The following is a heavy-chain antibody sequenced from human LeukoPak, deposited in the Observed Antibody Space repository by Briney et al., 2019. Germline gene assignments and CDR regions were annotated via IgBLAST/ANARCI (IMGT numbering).Heavy chain of an antibody. J-gene: IGHJ4*02. CDR2: IYYSGTT. V-gene: IGHV4-59*01. D-gene: IGHD2-15*01. CDR1: GDSITSYY. CDR3: ARDNSGYCSGGSCYHFDY. Sequence: SETPSLTCTLSGDSITSYYWSWMRQPPGKALEWKGHIYYSGTTTYNPSLKSRVTTSVDTSKNQFSLKLSSVTAADTAVYYCARDNSGYCSGGSCYHFDYWGQGTLVTVSS.